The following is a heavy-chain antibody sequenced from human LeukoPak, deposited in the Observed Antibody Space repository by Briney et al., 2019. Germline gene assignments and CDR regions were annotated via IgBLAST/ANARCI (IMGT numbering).Heavy chain of an antibody. Sequence: GGSLRLSCAAAGFTFSSYGMHWVRQAPGKGLEWVAFIRYDGSNKYYADSVKGRFTISRDNSKNTLYLQMNSLRAEDTAVYYSAKDLRAVPAAMRFYYYYYYGMDVWGQGTTLTVSS. J-gene: IGHJ6*02. V-gene: IGHV3-30*02. D-gene: IGHD2-2*01. CDR3: AKDLRAVPAAMRFYYYYYYGMDV. CDR1: GFTFSSYG. CDR2: IRYDGSNK.